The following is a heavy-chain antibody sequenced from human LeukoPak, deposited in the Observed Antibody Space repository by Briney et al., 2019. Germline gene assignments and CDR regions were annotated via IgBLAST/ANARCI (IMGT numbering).Heavy chain of an antibody. CDR2: IYYSGST. J-gene: IGHJ4*02. V-gene: IGHV4-59*08. CDR3: QSRFLEWLLDY. Sequence: SETLSLTCTVSGGSISSYYWSWIRQPPGKGLEWIGYIYYSGSTNYNPSLKSRVTISVDSSKNQFSLKLSSVTAADTAIYYCQSRFLEWLLDYWGQGTLVTVSS. D-gene: IGHD3-3*01. CDR1: GGSISSYY.